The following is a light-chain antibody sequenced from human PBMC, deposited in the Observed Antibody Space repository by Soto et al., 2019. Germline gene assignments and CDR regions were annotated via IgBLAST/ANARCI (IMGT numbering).Light chain of an antibody. Sequence: DIQMTQSPSSLSASVGDRITITCRASQNLGDYLNWYQQKPGMPPKLLIYRTSSLQGGVPSRFSGSGSGAHFTLTISGLRPEDFATYFCQQGQATPYTFGQGTVLDIK. V-gene: IGKV1-39*01. CDR1: QNLGDY. CDR3: QQGQATPYT. CDR2: RTS. J-gene: IGKJ2*01.